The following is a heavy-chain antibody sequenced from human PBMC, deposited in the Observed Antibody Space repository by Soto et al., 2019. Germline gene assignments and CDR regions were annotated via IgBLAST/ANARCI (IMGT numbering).Heavy chain of an antibody. CDR1: GFTFSNYG. CDR3: AKDEVLRKYYGPSLDV. J-gene: IGHJ6*02. D-gene: IGHD4-17*01. Sequence: QVQLVESGGGLVQPGRSLRLSCVVSGFTFSNYGMHWVRQAPGKGLEWVADIWYDGSGQRYAGSVQGRFTISRDNSKNTLYLQINSLRVEDTAVYYWAKDEVLRKYYGPSLDVWGQGTTVTVSS. V-gene: IGHV3-33*03. CDR2: IWYDGSGQ.